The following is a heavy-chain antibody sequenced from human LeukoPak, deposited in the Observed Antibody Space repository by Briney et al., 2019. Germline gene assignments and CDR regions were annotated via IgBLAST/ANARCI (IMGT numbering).Heavy chain of an antibody. CDR1: GFTFSSYG. D-gene: IGHD2-21*01. V-gene: IGHV3-30*02. J-gene: IGHJ6*03. CDR3: AKEGEVSYYYYMDV. CDR2: IRYDGSNK. Sequence: GGSLRLSCAASGFTFSSYGMHWVRQAPGKGLEWVAFIRYDGSNKYYADSVKGRFTISRDNSKNTPYLQMNSLRAEDTAVYYCAKEGEVSYYYYMDVWGKGTTVTVSS.